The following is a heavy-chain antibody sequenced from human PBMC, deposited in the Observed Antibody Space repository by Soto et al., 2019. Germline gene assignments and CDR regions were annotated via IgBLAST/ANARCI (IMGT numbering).Heavy chain of an antibody. J-gene: IGHJ4*02. CDR1: GFTFSTYW. V-gene: IGHV3-7*03. CDR3: ARGYYGSESDY. D-gene: IGHD3-10*01. CDR2: INQGGSEK. Sequence: GGSLRLSCAASGFTFSTYWMTWVRQAPGKGLEWVANINQGGSEKYYVDAVKGRFTISRDNAKNSLYLQMNSLGSDDTAVYYCARGYYGSESDYWGQGTLVTVSS.